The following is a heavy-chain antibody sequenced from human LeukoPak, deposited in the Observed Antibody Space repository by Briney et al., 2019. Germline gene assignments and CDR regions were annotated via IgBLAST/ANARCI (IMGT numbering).Heavy chain of an antibody. CDR2: FYTSGST. CDR3: ARDARLHYYFDY. V-gene: IGHV4-4*07. J-gene: IGHJ4*02. D-gene: IGHD6-25*01. CDR1: GGSISSYY. Sequence: KPSETLSLTCTVSGGSISSYYWSWIRQPAGKGLEWIGRFYTSGSTHYNPSLKSRVTISIDTSKNQFSLKLSSVTAADTAVYYCARDARLHYYFDYWGQGTLVTVSS.